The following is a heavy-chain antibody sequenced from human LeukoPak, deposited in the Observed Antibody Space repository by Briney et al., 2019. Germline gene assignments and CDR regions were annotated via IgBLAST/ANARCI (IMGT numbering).Heavy chain of an antibody. J-gene: IGHJ5*02. Sequence: GGSLGLSCAASGFTFSSYWMSWVRQAPGKGLEWVANIKQDGSEKYYVDSVKGRFTISRDNAKNSLYLQMNSLRAEDTSVYYCAREQRYNWFDPWGQGTLVTVSS. V-gene: IGHV3-7*01. CDR2: IKQDGSEK. CDR3: AREQRYNWFDP. D-gene: IGHD1-1*01. CDR1: GFTFSSYW.